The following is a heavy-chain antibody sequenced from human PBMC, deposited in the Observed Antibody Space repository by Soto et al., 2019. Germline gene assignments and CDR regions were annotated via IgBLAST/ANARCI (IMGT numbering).Heavy chain of an antibody. CDR1: GGSFSAFY. D-gene: IGHD6-19*01. CDR3: ARSREQWVVDAFDT. V-gene: IGHV4-34*01. Sequence: AETLSLTCAVYGGSFSAFYWSWMRQPPGKELEWIGEVNPTGTTKCNPTLNRRVKMSLDTSENQFSLNPNSLTVEHKALYYCARSREQWVVDAFDTWGQGTMVTVSS. CDR2: VNPTGTT. J-gene: IGHJ3*02.